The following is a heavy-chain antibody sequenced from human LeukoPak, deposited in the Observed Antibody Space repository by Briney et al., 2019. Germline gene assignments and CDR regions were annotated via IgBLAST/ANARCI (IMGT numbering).Heavy chain of an antibody. J-gene: IGHJ6*02. CDR1: GGSFSGYY. CDR3: ALFGYYYYGMDV. D-gene: IGHD3-16*01. Sequence: SETLSLTCAVYGGSFSGYYWSWIRQPPGKGLEWIGEINHSGSTNYNPSLKSRVTISVDTSKNQFSLKLSSVTAADTAVYYCALFGYYYYGMDVWGQGTTVTVSS. CDR2: INHSGST. V-gene: IGHV4-34*01.